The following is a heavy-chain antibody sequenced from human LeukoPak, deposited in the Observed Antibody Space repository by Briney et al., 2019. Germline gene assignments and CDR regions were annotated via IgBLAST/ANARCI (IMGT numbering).Heavy chain of an antibody. J-gene: IGHJ3*02. D-gene: IGHD5-18*01. CDR2: ISYDGGKK. Sequence: GESLKISCAASGFTFSSYGMHCVRQAPGKGLEWVALISYDGGKKYYADSVKGRFTISRDNSKNTLYLQMNSLIPDDTAVYYCAKGRQQWWTFDALDIWGQGTMVTVSS. V-gene: IGHV3-30*18. CDR1: GFTFSSYG. CDR3: AKGRQQWWTFDALDI.